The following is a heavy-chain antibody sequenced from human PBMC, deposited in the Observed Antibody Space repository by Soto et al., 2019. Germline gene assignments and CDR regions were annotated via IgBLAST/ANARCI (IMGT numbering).Heavy chain of an antibody. CDR2: GNGNT. Sequence: ASVKVSCKVSGYTLTELSMHWVRQAPGNGNTKYSQKFQGRVTITRDTSASTAYMELSSLKSEDTSIYYCATGREVWEPVFDYWGQGTLVTVSS. CDR3: ATGREVWEPVFDY. J-gene: IGHJ4*02. CDR1: GYTLTELS. V-gene: IGHV1-3*01. D-gene: IGHD1-26*01.